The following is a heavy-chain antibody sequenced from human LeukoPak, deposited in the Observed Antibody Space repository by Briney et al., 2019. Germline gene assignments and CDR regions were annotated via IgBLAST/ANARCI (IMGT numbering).Heavy chain of an antibody. CDR2: SSGSGGST. Sequence: PGGSLRLSCAASGFTFSSYAMSWVRQAPGKGLEWVSASSGSGGSTYYADSVKGRFAISRDNSKNTLYRQMNSLRAEDTAVYYCRGGSGTFDYWGQGTLVTVSS. CDR1: GFTFSSYA. CDR3: RGGSGTFDY. J-gene: IGHJ4*02. V-gene: IGHV3-23*01. D-gene: IGHD1-14*01.